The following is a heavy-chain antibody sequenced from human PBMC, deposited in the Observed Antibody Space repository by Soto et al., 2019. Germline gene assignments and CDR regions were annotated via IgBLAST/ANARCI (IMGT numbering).Heavy chain of an antibody. Sequence: PGGSLRLSCAASGFTFSEYYMSWIRQAPGKGREWVSYISSSGSTIYYADSVKGRFTISRDNAKNSLYLQMNSLRAEDTAVYYCARDLGVLLWFGELPYGMDVWGQGTTVTVSS. J-gene: IGHJ6*02. CDR1: GFTFSEYY. CDR2: ISSSGSTI. CDR3: ARDLGVLLWFGELPYGMDV. V-gene: IGHV3-11*01. D-gene: IGHD3-10*01.